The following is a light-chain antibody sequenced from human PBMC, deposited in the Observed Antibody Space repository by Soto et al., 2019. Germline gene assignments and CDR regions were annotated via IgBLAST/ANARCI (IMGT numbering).Light chain of an antibody. J-gene: IGLJ1*01. CDR2: ANS. Sequence: QSLLTQPPSVYGSPAQRVTIYCNGGSYHLGSGFYVHWSQQFPGTAPKLLIYANSNRPSGVFDRFSGSKSGTSASLAITGLQAEDEADYYCQSYDTNMNGYVFGTGTKVTVL. CDR3: QSYDTNMNGYV. V-gene: IGLV1-40*01. CDR1: SYHLGSGFY.